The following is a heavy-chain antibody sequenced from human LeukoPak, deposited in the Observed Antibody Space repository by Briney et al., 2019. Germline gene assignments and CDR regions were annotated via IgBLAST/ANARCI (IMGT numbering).Heavy chain of an antibody. CDR1: GGSISSGGYY. D-gene: IGHD6-19*01. CDR3: ARDQGSGWPNWFDP. V-gene: IGHV4-61*08. J-gene: IGHJ5*02. Sequence: PSETLSLTCTVSGGSISSGGYYWSWIRQHPGKGLEWIGYIYYSGSTYYNPSLKSRVTISVDTSKNQFSLKLSSVTAADTAVYYCARDQGSGWPNWFDPWGQGTLVTVSS. CDR2: IYYSGST.